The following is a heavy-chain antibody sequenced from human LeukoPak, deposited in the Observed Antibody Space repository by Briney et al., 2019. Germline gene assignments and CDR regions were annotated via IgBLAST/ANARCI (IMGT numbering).Heavy chain of an antibody. Sequence: GGSLRLSCAASGFTFSSNYRTWVRQAPGKGLEGVSVIYSGGRTYYADSVKGRFTISRDNSKNTLYLDMNSLRAEDTAVYYCASRSAGDYVNTFDIWGQGAMVTVSS. D-gene: IGHD4-17*01. CDR3: ASRSAGDYVNTFDI. CDR1: GFTFSSNY. V-gene: IGHV3-53*01. J-gene: IGHJ3*02. CDR2: IYSGGRT.